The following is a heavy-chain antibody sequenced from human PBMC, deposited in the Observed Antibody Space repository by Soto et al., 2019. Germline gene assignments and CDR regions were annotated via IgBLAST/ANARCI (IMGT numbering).Heavy chain of an antibody. V-gene: IGHV4-39*01. D-gene: IGHD4-17*01. CDR1: GGSISSSSYY. Sequence: QLQLQESGPGLVKPSETLSLTCTVSGGSISSSSYYWGWSRQPPGKGLVWIGSISYSGSTYYNPYLKSRVTISVDTSKNQFSLTLSSVTAADTAVYYCERSRTTVVTLDYWGQGTLVTVSS. CDR3: ERSRTTVVTLDY. J-gene: IGHJ4*02. CDR2: ISYSGST.